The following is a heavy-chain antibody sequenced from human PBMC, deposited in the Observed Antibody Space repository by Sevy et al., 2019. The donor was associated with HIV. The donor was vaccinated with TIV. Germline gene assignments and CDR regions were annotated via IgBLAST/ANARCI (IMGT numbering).Heavy chain of an antibody. D-gene: IGHD6-13*01. CDR1: GFTFSSYG. CDR2: ISYDGSNK. J-gene: IGHJ4*02. Sequence: GESLKISCAASGFTFSSYGMHWVRQAPGKGLEWVAVISYDGSNKYYADSVKGRFTISRDNSKNTLYLQMNSLRAEDTTVYYCAKVKSSWYSDPYYFDYWGQGTLVTVSS. CDR3: AKVKSSWYSDPYYFDY. V-gene: IGHV3-30*18.